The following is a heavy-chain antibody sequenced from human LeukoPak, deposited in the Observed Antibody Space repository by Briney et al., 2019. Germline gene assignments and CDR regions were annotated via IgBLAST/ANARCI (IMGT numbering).Heavy chain of an antibody. D-gene: IGHD5-18*01. CDR3: AKDISQGYTYGFIEQDF. CDR1: GFTFGTYA. CDR2: ISGDDGST. V-gene: IGHV3-23*01. Sequence: GGSLRLSCEASGFTFGTYAMSWVRQAPGKGLEWVSAISGDDGSTYYADSLKGRFTISRDNSKNTLYLQMNSLRAEDTAVYYCAKDISQGYTYGFIEQDFWGQGTPVTVSS. J-gene: IGHJ4*02.